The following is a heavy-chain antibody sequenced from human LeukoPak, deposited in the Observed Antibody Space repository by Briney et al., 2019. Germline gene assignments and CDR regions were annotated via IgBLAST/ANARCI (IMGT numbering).Heavy chain of an antibody. CDR1: GFTFSSYS. V-gene: IGHV3-48*01. Sequence: PGGSLRLSCAASGFTFSSYSMNWVRQAPGKGLEWVSYISSSSSTIYYADSVKGRFTISRDNTLYLQMNSLRAEDTAVYYCAKDHCSSTSCLYFDYWGQGTLVTVSS. J-gene: IGHJ4*02. CDR2: ISSSSSTI. CDR3: AKDHCSSTSCLYFDY. D-gene: IGHD2-2*01.